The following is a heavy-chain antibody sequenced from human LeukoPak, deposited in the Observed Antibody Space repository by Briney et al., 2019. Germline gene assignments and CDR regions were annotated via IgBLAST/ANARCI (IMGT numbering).Heavy chain of an antibody. CDR3: ARVDTAMMEPGTFDY. V-gene: IGHV3-23*01. CDR1: GFTFSDYA. CDR2: ISGSGGST. J-gene: IGHJ4*02. Sequence: PGGSLRLSCAASGFTFSDYAMSWVRQAPGKGLEWVSAISGSGGSTYYADSVKGRFTISRDNSKNTLYLQMNSLRAEDTAVYYCARVDTAMMEPGTFDYWGQGTLVTVSS. D-gene: IGHD5-18*01.